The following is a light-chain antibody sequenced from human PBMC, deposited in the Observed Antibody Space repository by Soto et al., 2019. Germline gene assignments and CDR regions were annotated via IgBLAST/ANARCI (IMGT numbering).Light chain of an antibody. CDR2: KAS. Sequence: DILMTQSPSTLSASVGDRVTITCRASQSISSWLAWYQQKPVKAPKLLIYKASSLESGVPSMFSGSGSATEVTLTNRSLPPDDFENDSCQQSWTFGQGTKVEIK. V-gene: IGKV1-5*03. J-gene: IGKJ1*01. CDR1: QSISSW. CDR3: QQSWT.